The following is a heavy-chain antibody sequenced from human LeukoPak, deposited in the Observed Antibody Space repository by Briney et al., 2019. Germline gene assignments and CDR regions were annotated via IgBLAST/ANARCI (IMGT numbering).Heavy chain of an antibody. V-gene: IGHV3-30*03. J-gene: IGHJ4*02. CDR3: ARVARELLRSYFDY. CDR1: GFTFSSYS. D-gene: IGHD1-26*01. CDR2: ISYDGSNK. Sequence: PGGSLGLSCAASGFTFSSYSMNWVRQAPGKGLEWVAVISYDGSNKYYADSVKGRFTISRDNSKNTLYLQMNSLRAEDTAVYYCARVARELLRSYFDYWGQGTLVTVSS.